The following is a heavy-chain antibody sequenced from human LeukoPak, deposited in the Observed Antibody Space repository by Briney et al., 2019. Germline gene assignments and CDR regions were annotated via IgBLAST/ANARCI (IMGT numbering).Heavy chain of an antibody. D-gene: IGHD5-18*01. J-gene: IGHJ4*02. V-gene: IGHV4-34*08. CDR3: AASDTTGIQLWNR. CDR1: GVTFSSYY. CDR2: INHSGST. Sequence: SATLTLTCAASGVTFSSYYWSWIRQPPGKGLEWIGEINHSGSTNYYPTLKSRVTISVDTSKSQFSLKLSSVTPADTAVYYCAASDTTGIQLWNRWGQGTLVTVCS.